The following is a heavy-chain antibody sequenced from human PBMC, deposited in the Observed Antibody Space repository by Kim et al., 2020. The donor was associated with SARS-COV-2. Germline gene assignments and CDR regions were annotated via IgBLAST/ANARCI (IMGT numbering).Heavy chain of an antibody. CDR2: IYYSGST. CDR3: ARRGVAAAGTEFDP. D-gene: IGHD6-13*01. J-gene: IGHJ5*02. V-gene: IGHV4-39*01. Sequence: SETLSLTCTVSGGSISSSSYYWGWIRQPPGKGLEWIGSIYYSGSTYYNPSLKSRVTISVDTSKNQFSLKLSSVTAADTAVYYCARRGVAAAGTEFDPWGQGTLVTVSS. CDR1: GGSISSSSYY.